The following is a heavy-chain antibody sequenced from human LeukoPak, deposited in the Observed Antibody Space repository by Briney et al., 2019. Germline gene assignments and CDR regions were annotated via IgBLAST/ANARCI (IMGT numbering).Heavy chain of an antibody. Sequence: GESLKISCKGSGYSFTSYGMSWVRQAPGKGLEWVSAISGSGGTTSYADFVKGRFTISRDNSKNTLYLQMNSLRVEDAALYYCAKGDCGGDCYVVDYWGQGTRVTVSS. CDR1: GYSFTSYG. V-gene: IGHV3-23*01. CDR3: AKGDCGGDCYVVDY. J-gene: IGHJ4*02. CDR2: ISGSGGTT. D-gene: IGHD2-21*02.